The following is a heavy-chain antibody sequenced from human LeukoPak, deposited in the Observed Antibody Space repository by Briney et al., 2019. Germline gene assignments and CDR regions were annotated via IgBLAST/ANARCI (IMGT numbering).Heavy chain of an antibody. J-gene: IGHJ4*02. CDR2: IYYSGST. V-gene: IGHV4-39*01. CDR1: GGSISSGDYY. D-gene: IGHD5-24*01. Sequence: SETLSLTCTVSGGSISSGDYYWSWIRQPPGKGLEWIGSIYYSGSTYYNPSLKSRVTISVDTSKNQFSLKLSSVTAADTAVYYCARRAGDGENYFDYWGQGTLVTVSS. CDR3: ARRAGDGENYFDY.